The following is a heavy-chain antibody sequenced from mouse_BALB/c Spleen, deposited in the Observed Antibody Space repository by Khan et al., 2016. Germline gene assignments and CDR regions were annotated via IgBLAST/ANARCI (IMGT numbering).Heavy chain of an antibody. J-gene: IGHJ4*01. CDR3: ARYDGSTYVSGMDY. Sequence: EVELVESGPSLVKLSQTLSLTCSVTGDSITSGYWNWIRKFPGNKLEYMGYISHSGSTYYNPSLKSRISITRATSTNQYYLQLNSVTTEDTATYYWARYDGSTYVSGMDYWGQGTSVTVSS. CDR1: GDSITSGY. CDR2: ISHSGST. D-gene: IGHD1-1*01. V-gene: IGHV3-8*02.